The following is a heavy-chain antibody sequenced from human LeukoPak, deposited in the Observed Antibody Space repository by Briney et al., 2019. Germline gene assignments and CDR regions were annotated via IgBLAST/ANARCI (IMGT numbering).Heavy chain of an antibody. CDR3: ARKRQRDYGMDV. D-gene: IGHD6-25*01. Sequence: ASVKVSCKASGYTFTSYYMHWLRQAPGQGLEWMGIINPSGGDTTYAQKFQGRVTMTRDTSTSTVYMELSSLRSEDTAVYYCARKRQRDYGMDVWGQGTTVTVSS. CDR1: GYTFTSYY. CDR2: INPSGGDT. V-gene: IGHV1-46*01. J-gene: IGHJ6*02.